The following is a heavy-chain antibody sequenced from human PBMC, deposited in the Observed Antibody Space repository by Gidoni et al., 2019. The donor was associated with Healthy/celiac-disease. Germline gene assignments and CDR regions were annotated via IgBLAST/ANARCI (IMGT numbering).Heavy chain of an antibody. CDR3: ARLVSYGYSDFDY. Sequence: QVQLVQSGAEVKKPGASVKVSCKASGYTFTSYAMHWVRQAPGQRLEWMGWINAGNGNTKYSQKFQGRVTITRDTSASTAYMELSSLRSEDTAVYYCARLVSYGYSDFDYWGQGTLVTVSS. D-gene: IGHD5-18*01. CDR2: INAGNGNT. V-gene: IGHV1-3*01. CDR1: GYTFTSYA. J-gene: IGHJ4*02.